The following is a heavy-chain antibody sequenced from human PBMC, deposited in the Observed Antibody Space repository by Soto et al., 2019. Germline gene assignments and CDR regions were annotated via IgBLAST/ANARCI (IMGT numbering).Heavy chain of an antibody. CDR3: VKVYSSASEDSFDV. J-gene: IGHJ3*01. V-gene: IGHV3-23*01. Sequence: HLLESGGDLVQPGGSLTLSCVASGFNFNNFAMAWVRESPGKGLEWVSLISDSGHTTTYADFVKGRFTLSRDNSRNMVYLRMNSLRGEDTAIYYCVKVYSSASEDSFDVWGRWTVVTVSS. CDR2: ISDSGHTT. D-gene: IGHD3-22*01. CDR1: GFNFNNFA.